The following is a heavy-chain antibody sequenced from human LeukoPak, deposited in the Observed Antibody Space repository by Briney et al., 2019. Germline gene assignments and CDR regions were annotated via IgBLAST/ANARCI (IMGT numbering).Heavy chain of an antibody. CDR1: GFTFSNAW. CDR3: TRTISYYYYGMDV. V-gene: IGHV3-15*01. J-gene: IGHJ6*02. D-gene: IGHD3-3*01. Sequence: GGSLRLSCAASGFTFSNAWMSWVRQAPGKGLEWVGRIKGKTDGGTTDYAAPVKGRFTISRDDSKNTLYLQMNSLKTEDTAVYYCTRTISYYYYGMDVWGQGTTVTVSS. CDR2: IKGKTDGGTT.